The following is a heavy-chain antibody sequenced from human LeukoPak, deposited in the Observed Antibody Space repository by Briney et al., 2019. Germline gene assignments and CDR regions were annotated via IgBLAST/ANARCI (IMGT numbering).Heavy chain of an antibody. J-gene: IGHJ4*02. Sequence: PGGSLRLSCAASGFSFSSYAMSWVRQAPGQGLEWVSTISGSFTTYYTDSVKGRFTISRDNSKNTLYLQTNSLRAEDTALYYCAKGEWLDDRGQGTRVTVSS. CDR3: AKGEWLDD. CDR1: GFSFSSYA. D-gene: IGHD3-16*01. V-gene: IGHV3-23*01. CDR2: ISGSFTT.